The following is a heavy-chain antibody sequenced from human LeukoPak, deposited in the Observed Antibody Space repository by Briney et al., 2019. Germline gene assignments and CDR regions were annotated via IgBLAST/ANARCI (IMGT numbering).Heavy chain of an antibody. CDR1: GFTFSSYA. J-gene: IGHJ4*02. D-gene: IGHD5-12*01. CDR2: ISYDGSNK. CDR3: AKDSGYNQYRYFDY. V-gene: IGHV3-30-3*02. Sequence: GGSLRLSCAASGFTFSSYAMHWVRQAPGKGLEWVAVISYDGSNKYYADSVKGRFTISRDNSKNTLYLQMNSLRAEDTAVYYCAKDSGYNQYRYFDYWGQGTLVTVSS.